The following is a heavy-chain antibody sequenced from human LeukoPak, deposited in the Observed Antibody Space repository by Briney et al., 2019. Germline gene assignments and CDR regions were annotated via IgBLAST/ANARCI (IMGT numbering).Heavy chain of an antibody. D-gene: IGHD2-2*01. CDR2: INPNSGGT. J-gene: IGHJ4*02. CDR1: GYTFTDYY. V-gene: IGHV1-2*02. CDR3: ASGYCSSTSCYSFDY. Sequence: ASVKVSCKASGYTFTDYYRHWVRQAPGQGLEWMGWINPNSGGTNYAQKFQGRVTMTRDTSISTAYMELRSLRSDDTAVYYCASGYCSSTSCYSFDYWGQGTLVTVSS.